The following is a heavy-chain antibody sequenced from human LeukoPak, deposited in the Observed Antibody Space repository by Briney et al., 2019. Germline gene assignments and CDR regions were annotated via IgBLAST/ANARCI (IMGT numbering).Heavy chain of an antibody. J-gene: IGHJ4*02. Sequence: PGRSLRLSCAASGFTFSTYSMHWVRQAPGKGLEWVAVISYDESNEYYGDSVKGRFTIPRDNSKNTLYLQMNSLRAEDMAVYYCARESGNYYFDYWGQGTLVAVSS. CDR1: GFTFSTYS. CDR3: ARESGNYYFDY. V-gene: IGHV3-30-3*01. D-gene: IGHD1-26*01. CDR2: ISYDESNE.